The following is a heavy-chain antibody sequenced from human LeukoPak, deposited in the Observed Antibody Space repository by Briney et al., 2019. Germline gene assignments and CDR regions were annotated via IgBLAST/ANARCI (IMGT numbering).Heavy chain of an antibody. Sequence: KSSETLSLTCTVFGGSMRSHYWTWIRQPPGKRPEWIGYIYDTGSTNYNPSLKSRVTMSVDTSKNQFSLKLSSVTAADTAVYYCARQSGSGWYYFDYWGQGTLVTVSS. D-gene: IGHD6-19*01. J-gene: IGHJ4*02. CDR3: ARQSGSGWYYFDY. CDR2: IYDTGST. V-gene: IGHV4-59*08. CDR1: GGSMRSHY.